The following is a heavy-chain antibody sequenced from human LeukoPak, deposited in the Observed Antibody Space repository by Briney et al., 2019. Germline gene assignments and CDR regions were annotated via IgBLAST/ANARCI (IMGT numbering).Heavy chain of an antibody. CDR1: GFTFSSYS. CDR2: ISGSSSIT. J-gene: IGHJ3*02. Sequence: GGSLRLSCAASGFTFSSYSMNWVRQAPGKGLERVSYISGSSSITYYADSVKGRFTISRDSATNSLYLQMNSLRAEDTAVYYCARSDAFDIWGQGTMVTVSS. CDR3: ARSDAFDI. V-gene: IGHV3-48*01.